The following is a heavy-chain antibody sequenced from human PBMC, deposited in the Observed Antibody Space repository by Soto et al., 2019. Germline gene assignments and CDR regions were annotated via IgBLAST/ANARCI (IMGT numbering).Heavy chain of an antibody. CDR1: GGSISSGDYY. CDR3: VRLGTGETRAYAFDI. D-gene: IGHD3-9*01. J-gene: IGHJ3*02. CDR2: IYYSGST. V-gene: IGHV4-30-4*01. Sequence: QVQLQESGPGLVKPSQTLSLTCTVSGGSISSGDYYWSWIRQPPGKGLEWIGYIYYSGSTYYNPSLKSRVTISVDTSKNQFSLKLSSVTAADTAVYYCVRLGTGETRAYAFDIWGQGTMVTVSS.